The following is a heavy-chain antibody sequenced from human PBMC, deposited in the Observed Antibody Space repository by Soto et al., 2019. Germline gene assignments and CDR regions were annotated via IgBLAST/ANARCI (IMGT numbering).Heavy chain of an antibody. CDR1: GGCICRGGYY. Sequence: SELLSQHCPVSGGCICRGGYYWSWIRQHPGKGLEWIGYIYYSGSTYYNPSLKSRVTISVDTSKNQFSLKLSSVTAADTAVYYCARSVDTAMGYGMDVWGQGTTVTVSS. D-gene: IGHD5-18*01. CDR3: ARSVDTAMGYGMDV. J-gene: IGHJ6*02. V-gene: IGHV4-31*03. CDR2: IYYSGST.